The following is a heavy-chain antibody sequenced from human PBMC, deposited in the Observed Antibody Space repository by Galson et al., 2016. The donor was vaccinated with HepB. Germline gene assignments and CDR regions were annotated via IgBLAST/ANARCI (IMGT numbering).Heavy chain of an antibody. J-gene: IGHJ4*02. D-gene: IGHD3-3*01. CDR3: ARDFGHERTWQYHFDL. Sequence: SLRLSCAASGFSVSRNHMGWVRQAPGKGLEWVSVLFNDDNTSHGDSVRGRFTISRDNSKHTLYLQMNSLTAEDPALYSCARDFGHERTWQYHFDLWGQGSLVIVSS. V-gene: IGHV3-66*01. CDR1: GFSVSRNH. CDR2: LFNDDNT.